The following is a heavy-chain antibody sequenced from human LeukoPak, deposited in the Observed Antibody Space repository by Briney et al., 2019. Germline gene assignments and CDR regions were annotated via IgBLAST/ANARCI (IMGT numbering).Heavy chain of an antibody. CDR1: GFTFSDYY. D-gene: IGHD2-2*01. CDR3: ANHLACGSTSCPPFDY. J-gene: IGHJ4*02. Sequence: GGSLRLSCAASGFTFSDYYMSWIRQAPGKGLEWLSYISRSGTSIYYADSVRGRFAISRDNAKNSLYLQMNSLRAEDTAVYYCANHLACGSTSCPPFDYWGQGTLVTVSS. V-gene: IGHV3-11*04. CDR2: ISRSGTSI.